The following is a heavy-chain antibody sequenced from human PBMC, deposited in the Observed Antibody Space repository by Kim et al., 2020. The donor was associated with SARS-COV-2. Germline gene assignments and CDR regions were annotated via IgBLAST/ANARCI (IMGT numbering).Heavy chain of an antibody. D-gene: IGHD3-3*01. Sequence: SETLSLTCTVSGGSISSTDHYWGWIRQPPGKGLEWIASVYSGGNTYYNQSLKSRVTVSVDTSKSQFSLKLNSVTAADTAVYFCARHEGMKFFGMLIPTNVDLWGQGTMVTVSS. CDR3: ARHEGMKFFGMLIPTNVDL. CDR1: GGSISSTDHY. J-gene: IGHJ5*02. V-gene: IGHV4-39*01. CDR2: VYSGGNT.